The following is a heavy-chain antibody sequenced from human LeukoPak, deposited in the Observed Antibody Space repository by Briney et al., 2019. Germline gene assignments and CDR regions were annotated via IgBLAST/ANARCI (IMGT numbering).Heavy chain of an antibody. Sequence: GGSLRLSCAAPGFTFSDYYMNWIRQVPGKGLEWVSYISTNDRTIRYADSVKGRFSISRDNANSSLYLQMKSLRAEDTAVYYCARRASVTTRYWYFDLWGRGTLITVSS. CDR2: ISTNDRTI. CDR3: ARRASVTTRYWYFDL. D-gene: IGHD4-17*01. CDR1: GFTFSDYY. V-gene: IGHV3-11*04. J-gene: IGHJ2*01.